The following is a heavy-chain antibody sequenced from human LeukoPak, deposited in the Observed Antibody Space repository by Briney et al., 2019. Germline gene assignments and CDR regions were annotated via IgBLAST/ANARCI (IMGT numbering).Heavy chain of an antibody. Sequence: SETLSLTCNVSGGSISTTSNSWGWAWIRQRPGKGLEWIGSIYYGGSPYYNSSLKSRVTISVDTSKNQFSLKLASLTAADTAVYYCARRPIVGSTGFYFDPWGPGTLVTVSS. D-gene: IGHD1-26*01. J-gene: IGHJ5*02. CDR2: IYYGGSP. V-gene: IGHV4-39*01. CDR1: GGSISTTSNS. CDR3: ARRPIVGSTGFYFDP.